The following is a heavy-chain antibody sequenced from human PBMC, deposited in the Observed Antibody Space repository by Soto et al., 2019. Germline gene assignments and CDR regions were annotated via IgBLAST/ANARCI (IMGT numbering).Heavy chain of an antibody. V-gene: IGHV3-30-3*01. D-gene: IGHD3-10*01. Sequence: QVQLVESGGDVVQPGGSLRLSCASSGFIFSDFAMHWVRQAPDKGLEWVALISSDGNNNFYADSVRGRFTISRDNFTNMLYLEMSSLTLEDTAIYYCARKWYGELGEGWFDPWGQGTLVTVSS. CDR3: ARKWYGELGEGWFDP. CDR2: ISSDGNNN. J-gene: IGHJ5*02. CDR1: GFIFSDFA.